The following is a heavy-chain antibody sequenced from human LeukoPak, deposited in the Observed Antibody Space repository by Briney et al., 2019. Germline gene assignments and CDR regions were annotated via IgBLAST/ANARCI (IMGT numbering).Heavy chain of an antibody. CDR2: IKQDGSEK. V-gene: IGHV3-7*05. Sequence: GGSLRLSCAASGFTFSSYGMSWVGQAPGKGLEWVANIKQDGSEKYYVDSVKGRFTISRDNAKNSLYLQMNSLRAEDTAVYYCARIDSSGYDAFDIWGQGTMVTVSS. D-gene: IGHD3-22*01. CDR3: ARIDSSGYDAFDI. J-gene: IGHJ3*02. CDR1: GFTFSSYG.